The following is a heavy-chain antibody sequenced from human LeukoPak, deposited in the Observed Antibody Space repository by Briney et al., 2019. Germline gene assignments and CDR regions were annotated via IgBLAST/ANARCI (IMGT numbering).Heavy chain of an antibody. V-gene: IGHV4-4*07. CDR3: ARDSGTTGEVKFDP. Sequence: SETLSLTCTVSGGSISRYYWSWIRQPAGKVLQWIGRIYGSGSTTYNPSLKSRLTMSVDTSKNQFSLKLSSMTAADTAIYYCARDSGTTGEVKFDPWGQGILVTVSS. D-gene: IGHD3-10*01. CDR2: IYGSGST. J-gene: IGHJ5*02. CDR1: GGSISRYY.